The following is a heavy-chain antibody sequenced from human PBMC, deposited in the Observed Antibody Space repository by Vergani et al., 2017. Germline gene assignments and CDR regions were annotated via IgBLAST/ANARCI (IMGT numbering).Heavy chain of an antibody. J-gene: IGHJ4*02. CDR3: ASNLYCSGATCYARSIDY. CDR1: GFTFSSYC. CDR2: INSRSDYI. Sequence: EVQLVESGGGLVKPGGSLRLSCEVSGFTFSSYCMNWVRQAPGKGLEWVSSINSRSDYIYYADSVKGRFTISRDNAKNSLYLKMNSLRVEDTAVYYCASNLYCSGATCYARSIDYWGQGTLVTVSS. D-gene: IGHD2-15*01. V-gene: IGHV3-21*01.